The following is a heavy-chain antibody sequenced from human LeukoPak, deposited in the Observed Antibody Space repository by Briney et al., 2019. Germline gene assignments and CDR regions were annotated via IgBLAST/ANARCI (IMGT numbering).Heavy chain of an antibody. Sequence: GGSLRLSCAASGFTVSSNYMSWVRQAPGKGLEWVSVIHSGGSTYYADSVKGRFTISRHNSKNTLYLQMNSLRAEDTAVYYCARGRDYVSSGYYHTTFDHWGQGTLVTVSS. CDR1: GFTVSSNY. V-gene: IGHV3-53*04. CDR2: IHSGGST. D-gene: IGHD3-22*01. CDR3: ARGRDYVSSGYYHTTFDH. J-gene: IGHJ4*02.